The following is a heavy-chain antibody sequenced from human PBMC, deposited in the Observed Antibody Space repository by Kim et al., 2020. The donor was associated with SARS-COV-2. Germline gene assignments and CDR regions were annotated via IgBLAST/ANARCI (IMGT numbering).Heavy chain of an antibody. V-gene: IGHV4-4*02. CDR3: ARDSRLWFGELSVYFDY. Sequence: SETLSLTCAVSSGSISSSNWWSWVRQPPGKGLEWIGEIYHSGSTNYNPSLKSRVTISVDKSKNQFSLKLSSVTAADTAVYYCARDSRLWFGELSVYFDYWGQGTLVTVSS. D-gene: IGHD3-10*01. CDR2: IYHSGST. CDR1: SGSISSSNW. J-gene: IGHJ4*02.